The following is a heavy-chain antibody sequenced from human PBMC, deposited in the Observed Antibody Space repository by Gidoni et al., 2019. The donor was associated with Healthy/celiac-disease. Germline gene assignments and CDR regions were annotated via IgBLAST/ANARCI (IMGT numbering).Heavy chain of an antibody. D-gene: IGHD4-17*01. CDR2: ISSSSSYI. V-gene: IGHV3-21*01. CDR3: ARGEHYGDLQHHFDY. J-gene: IGHJ4*02. CDR1: GFTFSSYS. Sequence: EVQLVESGGGLVKPGGSLSLSCAASGFTFSSYSMNWVRQAPGKGLEWVSSISSSSSYIYYADSVKGRFTISRDNAKNSLYLQMNSLRAEDTAVYYCARGEHYGDLQHHFDYWGQGTLVTVSS.